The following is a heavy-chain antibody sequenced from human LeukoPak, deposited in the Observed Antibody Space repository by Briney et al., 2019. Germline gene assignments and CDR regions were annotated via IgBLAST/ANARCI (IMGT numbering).Heavy chain of an antibody. V-gene: IGHV4-59*01. CDR1: GGSTSGYS. CDR3: ARLGDGDNLRYFDY. Sequence: SETLSHTCTVSGGSTSGYSWSWIRQPPGKGLEWIGCFYYSGSTNYNPSLKSRVTISLDTSKNQFSLNLSSVTAADTAVYYCARLGDGDNLRYFDYWGQGTLVTVSS. J-gene: IGHJ4*02. CDR2: FYYSGST. D-gene: IGHD5-24*01.